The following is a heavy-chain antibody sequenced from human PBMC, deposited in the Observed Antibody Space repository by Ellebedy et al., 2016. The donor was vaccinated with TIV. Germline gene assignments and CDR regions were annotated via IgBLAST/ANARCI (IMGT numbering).Heavy chain of an antibody. CDR2: IIPIFGTA. D-gene: IGHD1-26*01. Sequence: SVKVSXXASGGTFSSYAISWVRQAPGQGLEWMGGIIPIFGTANYAQKFQGRVTITADESTSTAYMELSSLRSEDTAVYYCARWGHVGGASRSPLDYWGQGTLVTVSS. CDR3: ARWGHVGGASRSPLDY. V-gene: IGHV1-69*13. CDR1: GGTFSSYA. J-gene: IGHJ4*02.